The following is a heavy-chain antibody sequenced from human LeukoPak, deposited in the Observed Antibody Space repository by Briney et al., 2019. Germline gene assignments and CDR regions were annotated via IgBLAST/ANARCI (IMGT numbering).Heavy chain of an antibody. CDR1: GFNFSTYW. CDR2: MKQDGSVK. CDR3: ARDRSFSNSSPQDY. Sequence: PGGSLRLSCAASGFNFSTYWMSWVRQAPGEGLEWVANMKQDGSVKSYVDSVKGRFTISRDNAKNSLYLQLSSLRAEDTAVYYCARDRSFSNSSPQDYWGQGTLVTVSS. D-gene: IGHD6-6*01. J-gene: IGHJ4*02. V-gene: IGHV3-7*01.